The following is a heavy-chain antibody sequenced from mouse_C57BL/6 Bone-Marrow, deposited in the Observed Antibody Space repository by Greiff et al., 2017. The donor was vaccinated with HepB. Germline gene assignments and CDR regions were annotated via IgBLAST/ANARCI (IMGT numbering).Heavy chain of an antibody. J-gene: IGHJ3*01. D-gene: IGHD2-4*01. CDR2: IYPGSGNT. Sequence: QVQLQHSGAELVRPGASVKLSCKASGYTFTDYYINWVKQRPGQGLEWIARIYPGSGNTYYNEKFKGKATLTAEKSSSTAYMQLSSLTSEDSAVYFCARWDDYDERRWAWFAYWGQGTLVTVSA. V-gene: IGHV1-76*01. CDR3: ARWDDYDERRWAWFAY. CDR1: GYTFTDYY.